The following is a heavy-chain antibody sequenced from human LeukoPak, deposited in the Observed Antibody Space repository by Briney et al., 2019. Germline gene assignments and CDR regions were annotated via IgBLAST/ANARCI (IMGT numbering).Heavy chain of an antibody. Sequence: GGSLRLSCAASGFTFSNFAMHWVRQAPGKGLEYPALISYDGSHKYYADSETGRFIISRDNSENTVYLQMNSVRPEDTAVYYCASVGCSGGLCPPDYYGMDVWGHGTTVIVSS. CDR2: ISYDGSHK. CDR1: GFTFSNFA. V-gene: IGHV3-30*04. CDR3: ASVGCSGGLCPPDYYGMDV. J-gene: IGHJ6*02. D-gene: IGHD2-15*01.